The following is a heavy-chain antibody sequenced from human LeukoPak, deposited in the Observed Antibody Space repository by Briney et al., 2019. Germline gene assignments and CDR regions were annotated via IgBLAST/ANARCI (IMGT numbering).Heavy chain of an antibody. CDR1: GFTFSSYA. Sequence: GGPLRLSCAASGFTFSSYAMSWVRQAPGKGLEWVSAISGSGGSTYYADSVKGRFTISRDNSKNTLYLQMNSLRAEDTAVYYCAKDRSGYYDYYYGMDVWGQGTTVTVSS. CDR2: ISGSGGST. J-gene: IGHJ6*02. CDR3: AKDRSGYYDYYYGMDV. D-gene: IGHD3-3*01. V-gene: IGHV3-23*01.